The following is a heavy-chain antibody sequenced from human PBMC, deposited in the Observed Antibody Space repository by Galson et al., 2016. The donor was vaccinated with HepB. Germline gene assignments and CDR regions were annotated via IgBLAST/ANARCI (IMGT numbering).Heavy chain of an antibody. CDR2: ISGSGGTT. Sequence: SLRLSCAASGFMFKNCAMSWVRQAPGTGLEWVSVISGSGGTTFYAESVNGRFTISRDNSQNTVDLQMNSLRAEDTAIYYCVKVFDYLNGWIDQWGQGILVTVSS. CDR1: GFMFKNCA. V-gene: IGHV3-23*01. CDR3: VKVFDYLNGWIDQ. D-gene: IGHD6-19*01. J-gene: IGHJ4*02.